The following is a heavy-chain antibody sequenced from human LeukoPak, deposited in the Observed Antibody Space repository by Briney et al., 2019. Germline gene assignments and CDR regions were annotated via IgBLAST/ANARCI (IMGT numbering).Heavy chain of an antibody. Sequence: GGSLRLSCTVSGFTVSSNSMSWVRQAPGKGLEWVSFIYSDNTHYSDSVKGRFTISRDNSKNSLYLQMNSLKTEDTAVYYCTTDLISRWFGEARQGNYYYYYMDVWGKGTTVTVSS. CDR2: IYSDNT. CDR1: GFTVSSNS. D-gene: IGHD3-10*01. J-gene: IGHJ6*03. CDR3: TTDLISRWFGEARQGNYYYYYMDV. V-gene: IGHV3-53*01.